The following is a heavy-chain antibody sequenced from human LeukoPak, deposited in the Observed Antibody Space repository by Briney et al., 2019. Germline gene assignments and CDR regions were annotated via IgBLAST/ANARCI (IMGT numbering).Heavy chain of an antibody. Sequence: PGGSLRLSCAASGFTVSSNYMSWVRQAPGKGLEWVSIIYSGGSTYYADSVKGRFTISRDNSKNTLYLQMNSLRADDTAVYYCARDPNYDSSGYPFDYWGQGTLVTVSS. CDR1: GFTVSSNY. V-gene: IGHV3-66*01. D-gene: IGHD3-22*01. J-gene: IGHJ4*02. CDR2: IYSGGST. CDR3: ARDPNYDSSGYPFDY.